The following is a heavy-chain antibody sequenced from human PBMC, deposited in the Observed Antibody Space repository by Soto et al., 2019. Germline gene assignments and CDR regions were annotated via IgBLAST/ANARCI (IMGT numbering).Heavy chain of an antibody. CDR1: GGSISRSSYY. CDR2: IYYSGST. D-gene: IGHD3-3*01. J-gene: IGHJ5*02. Sequence: SSETLSLTCTVSGGSISRSSYYWGWIRQPPGKGLEWIGYIYYSGSTNYNPSLKSRVTISVDTSKNQFSLKLSSVTAADTAVYYCARVTDFWSGQNWFDPWGQGTLVTVSS. CDR3: ARVTDFWSGQNWFDP. V-gene: IGHV4-61*05.